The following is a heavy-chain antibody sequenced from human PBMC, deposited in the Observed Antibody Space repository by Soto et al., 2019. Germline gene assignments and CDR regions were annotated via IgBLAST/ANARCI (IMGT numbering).Heavy chain of an antibody. CDR2: IRNKANSYAT. D-gene: IGHD2-2*01. CDR3: VRGRAQLRRGAFDM. Sequence: EVQLVESGGGLVQPGGSLKLSCAASGFTFSGSSMHWVRQASGKGLEWVGRIRNKANSYATAYAASVRGRFTISRDDSKNTAFLQMNSLNTEDTAVYYCVRGRAQLRRGAFDMWGQGTMVTVSS. J-gene: IGHJ3*02. V-gene: IGHV3-73*02. CDR1: GFTFSGSS.